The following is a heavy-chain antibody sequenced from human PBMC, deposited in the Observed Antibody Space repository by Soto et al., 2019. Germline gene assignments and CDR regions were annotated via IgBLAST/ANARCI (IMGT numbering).Heavy chain of an antibody. CDR1: GFTFSSYG. J-gene: IGHJ3*02. D-gene: IGHD3-22*01. CDR3: WGGVTMIVVVITGVGSSGAFDI. Sequence: SLRLSCAASGFTFSSYGMHWVRQAPGKGLEWVAVISYDGSNKYYADSVKGRFTISRDNSKNTLYLQMNSLRAEDTAVYYRWGGVTMIVVVITGVGSSGAFDIWGQGTMVTVSS. V-gene: IGHV3-30*03. CDR2: ISYDGSNK.